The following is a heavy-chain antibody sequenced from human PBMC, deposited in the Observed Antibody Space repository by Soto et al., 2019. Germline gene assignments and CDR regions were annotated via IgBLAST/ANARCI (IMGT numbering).Heavy chain of an antibody. D-gene: IGHD3-22*01. Sequence: QVQLVESGGGVVQPGRSLRLSCAASGFTFSSYGMHWVRQAPGKGLEWVAVIWYDGSNKYYADSVKGRFTISRDNSKNTLYLQMNSPRAEDTAVYYCARGPSYYDSSGYWTFDYWGQGTLVTVSS. CDR2: IWYDGSNK. CDR3: ARGPSYYDSSGYWTFDY. J-gene: IGHJ4*02. V-gene: IGHV3-33*01. CDR1: GFTFSSYG.